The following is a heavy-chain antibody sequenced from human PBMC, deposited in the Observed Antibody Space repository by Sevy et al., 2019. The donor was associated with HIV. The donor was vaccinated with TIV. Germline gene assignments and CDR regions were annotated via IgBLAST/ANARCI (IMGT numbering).Heavy chain of an antibody. V-gene: IGHV1-18*01. J-gene: IGHJ4*01. CDR2: ISADTGHT. D-gene: IGHD4-17*01. CDR3: ARDCLHGANAYFDF. CDR1: GYIFRGYG. Sequence: ASVKVSCKTSGYIFRGYGISWVREAPGQGLEWMGWISADTGHTNYAQKFKGRVTLTTDTSTTTAYMNLTSLRSDDTAIYYCARDCLHGANAYFDFWGLGTLVTVSS.